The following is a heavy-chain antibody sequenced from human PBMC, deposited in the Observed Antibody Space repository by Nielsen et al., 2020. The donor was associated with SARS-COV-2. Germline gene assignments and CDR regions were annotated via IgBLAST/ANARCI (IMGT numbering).Heavy chain of an antibody. Sequence: SETLSLTCTVSGGSISSGGYYWSWIRQHPGKGLEWIGYIYYSGSTYYNPSLKSRVTISVDTSKNQFSLKLSSVTAADTAVYYCAVRPSSLGKTYYFDYWGQGTLVTVSS. J-gene: IGHJ4*02. CDR1: GGSISSGGYY. V-gene: IGHV4-31*03. D-gene: IGHD3-16*02. CDR3: AVRPSSLGKTYYFDY. CDR2: IYYSGST.